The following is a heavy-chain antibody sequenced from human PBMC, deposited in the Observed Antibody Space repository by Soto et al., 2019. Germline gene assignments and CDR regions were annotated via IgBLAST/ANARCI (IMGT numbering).Heavy chain of an antibody. D-gene: IGHD3-10*01. V-gene: IGHV4-59*01. CDR3: ARSRLLWFGDLFDY. Sequence: PSETLSLTCTVSGGSISSYYWSWIRQPPGKGLEWIGYIYYSGSTNYNPSLKSRVTISVDTSKNQFSLKLSSVTAADTAVYYCARSRLLWFGDLFDYSGQGTLVTVPS. CDR1: GGSISSYY. J-gene: IGHJ4*02. CDR2: IYYSGST.